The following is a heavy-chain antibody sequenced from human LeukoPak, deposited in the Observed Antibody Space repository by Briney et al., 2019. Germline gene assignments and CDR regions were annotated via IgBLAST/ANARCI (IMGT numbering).Heavy chain of an antibody. CDR3: AKFPLQEVGWEYFQH. CDR2: ISGSGGST. V-gene: IGHV3-23*01. D-gene: IGHD6-19*01. CDR1: GFTFSSYA. Sequence: PGGSLRLSCAASGFTFSSYAMSWVRQAPGKGLEWVSAISGSGGSTYYADSVKGRFTTSRDNSKNTLYLQMNSLRAEDTAVYYCAKFPLQEVGWEYFQHWGQGTLVTVSS. J-gene: IGHJ1*01.